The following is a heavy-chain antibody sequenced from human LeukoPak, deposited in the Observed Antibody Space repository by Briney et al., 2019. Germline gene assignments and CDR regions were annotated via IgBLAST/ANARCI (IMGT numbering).Heavy chain of an antibody. CDR2: ISSSSSYI. CDR3: ARVGTTPYFDY. J-gene: IGHJ4*02. V-gene: IGHV3-21*01. CDR1: GFTFSSYS. D-gene: IGHD1-1*01. Sequence: SGGSLRLFCAASGFTFSSYSMNWVRQAPGKGLEWVSSISSSSSYIYYADSVKGRFTISRDNAKNSLYLQMNSLRAEDTAVYYCARVGTTPYFDYWGQGTLVTVSS.